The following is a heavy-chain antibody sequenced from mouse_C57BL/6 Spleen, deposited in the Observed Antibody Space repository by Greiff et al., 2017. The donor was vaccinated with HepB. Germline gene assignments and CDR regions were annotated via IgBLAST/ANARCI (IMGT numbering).Heavy chain of an antibody. J-gene: IGHJ1*03. V-gene: IGHV1-64*01. CDR2: IHPNSGST. Sequence: VQLQQPGAELVKPGASVKLSCKASGYTFTSYWMHWVKQRPGQGLEWIGMIHPNSGSTNYNEKFKSKATLTVDKSSSTAYMQLSSLTSEDPAVYYCARSFITTVFDVWGTGTTVTVSS. CDR1: GYTFTSYW. CDR3: ARSFITTVFDV. D-gene: IGHD1-1*01.